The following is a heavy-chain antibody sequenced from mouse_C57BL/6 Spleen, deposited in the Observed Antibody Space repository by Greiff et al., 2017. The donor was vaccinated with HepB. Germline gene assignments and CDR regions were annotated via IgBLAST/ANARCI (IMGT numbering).Heavy chain of an antibody. CDR1: GFTFSDYG. CDR2: ISSGSSTI. V-gene: IGHV5-17*01. J-gene: IGHJ2*01. D-gene: IGHD1-1*01. CDR3: ARDYGSSYFYVDY. Sequence: DVHLVESGGGLVKPGGSLKLSCAASGFTFSDYGMHWVRQAPEKGLEWVAYISSGSSTIYYADTVKGRFTISRDNAKNTLFLQMTSLRSEDTAMYYCARDYGSSYFYVDYWGQGTTLTVSS.